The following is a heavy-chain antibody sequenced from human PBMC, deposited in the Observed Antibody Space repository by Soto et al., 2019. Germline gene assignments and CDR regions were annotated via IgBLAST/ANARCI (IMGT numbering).Heavy chain of an antibody. CDR1: GFTFSDYY. J-gene: IGHJ4*02. Sequence: LSLSCAASGFTFSDYYMSWFRQAPGRGLEWISYSSNSGTFARYATSLKGRFSISRDNANNSLYLEMNSLRVEDTAVYYCARSGDNFNVLDXWGQGTPVTVSX. D-gene: IGHD1-1*01. CDR2: SSNSGTFA. V-gene: IGHV3-11*06. CDR3: ARSGDNFNVLDX.